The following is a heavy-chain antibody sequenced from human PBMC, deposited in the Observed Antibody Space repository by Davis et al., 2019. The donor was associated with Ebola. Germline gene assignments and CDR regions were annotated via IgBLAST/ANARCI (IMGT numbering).Heavy chain of an antibody. D-gene: IGHD3-22*01. CDR1: AFTSGAYA. Sequence: GGSLRLSCAASAFTSGAYAMHWVRQAPGKGLEWVSPIIWDGRSTAYADSVRGRFSISRDNSKNFLYLQMNGLRAEDTALYYCTAYDSTFRNYWGQGTLVTVSS. CDR3: TAYDSTFRNY. J-gene: IGHJ4*02. CDR2: IIWDGRST. V-gene: IGHV3-43D*03.